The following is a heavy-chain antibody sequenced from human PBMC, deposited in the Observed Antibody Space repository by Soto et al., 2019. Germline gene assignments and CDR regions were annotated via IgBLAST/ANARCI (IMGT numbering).Heavy chain of an antibody. Sequence: SETLSLTCTGSGGSISSGDYYWSWIRQPPGKGLEWIGYIYYSGSTYYNPSLKSRVTISVDTSKNQFSLKLSSVTAADTAVYYCARGTTDIVVVPAAINWFDPWGQGTLVTVSS. CDR1: GGSISSGDYY. J-gene: IGHJ5*02. D-gene: IGHD2-2*01. V-gene: IGHV4-30-4*01. CDR2: IYYSGST. CDR3: ARGTTDIVVVPAAINWFDP.